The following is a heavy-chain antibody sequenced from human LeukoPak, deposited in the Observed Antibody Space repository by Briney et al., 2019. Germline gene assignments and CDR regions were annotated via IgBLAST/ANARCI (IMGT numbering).Heavy chain of an antibody. CDR2: IKSKTDGGTT. CDR1: GFIFSSAW. J-gene: IGHJ4*02. D-gene: IGHD2-15*01. CDR3: STEGYCSGGSCAGFDH. Sequence: GGSLRLSCAVSGFIFSSAWMSWVRQAPGKGLEWVARIKSKTDGGTTDYAAPLKGRFTISRDDSKNTVYLQMNSLKTEDTALYYCSTEGYCSGGSCAGFDHWGQGTLVTVSS. V-gene: IGHV3-15*01.